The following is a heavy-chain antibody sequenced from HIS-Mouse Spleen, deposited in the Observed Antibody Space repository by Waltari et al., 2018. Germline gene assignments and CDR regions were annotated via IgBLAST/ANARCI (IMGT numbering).Heavy chain of an antibody. CDR1: GFTFRSYG. CDR2: ISYDGSNK. V-gene: IGHV3-30*18. D-gene: IGHD6-13*01. CDR3: AKEYSSSHNWFDP. J-gene: IGHJ5*02. Sequence: QVQLVESGGGVVQPGRSLRLSCAASGFTFRSYGMHGVPQAPGKGLEWVAVISYDGSNKYYADSVKGRFTISRDNSKNTLYLQMNSLRAEDTAVYYCAKEYSSSHNWFDPWGQGTLVTVSS.